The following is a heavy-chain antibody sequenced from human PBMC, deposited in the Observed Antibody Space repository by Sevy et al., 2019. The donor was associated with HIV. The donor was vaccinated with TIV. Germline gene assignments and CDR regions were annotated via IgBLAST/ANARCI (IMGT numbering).Heavy chain of an antibody. CDR1: GFTVSTNY. V-gene: IGHV3-53*01. D-gene: IGHD7-27*01. J-gene: IGHJ2*01. Sequence: GGSLRLSCVASGFTVSTNYMSWIRQAPGKGLDWVSVIYTGGGTYYSDSVEGRFTISRDISKNTIYLQMNSLRAEDTAVYDCARDHGDVHDWYFDLWGRGTLVTVSS. CDR3: ARDHGDVHDWYFDL. CDR2: IYTGGGT.